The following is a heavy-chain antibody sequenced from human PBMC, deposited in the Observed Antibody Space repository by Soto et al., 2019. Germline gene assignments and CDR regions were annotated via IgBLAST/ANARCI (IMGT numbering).Heavy chain of an antibody. CDR2: IIPIFGTA. Sequence: GASVKVSCKASGGTFSSYAISWVRQAPGQGLEWMGGIIPIFGTANYAQKFQGRVTITADESTSTAYKELSNLRSEDTAVYYCASGLAAGTDYWGQGTLVTVSS. CDR1: GGTFSSYA. V-gene: IGHV1-69*13. D-gene: IGHD6-13*01. J-gene: IGHJ4*02. CDR3: ASGLAAGTDY.